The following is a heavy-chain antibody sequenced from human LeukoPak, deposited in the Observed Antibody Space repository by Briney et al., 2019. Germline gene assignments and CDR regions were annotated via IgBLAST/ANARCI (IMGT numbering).Heavy chain of an antibody. CDR3: ARLVGSGYWYFDL. CDR2: INYSGST. V-gene: IGHV4-59*08. Sequence: SETLSLTCTVSGGSISSYYWSWIRQPPGKGLEWIGYINYSGSTNYNPSLKSRVTISVDTSKNQFSLKLSSVTAADTAVYYCARLVGSGYWYFDLWGRGTLVTVSS. D-gene: IGHD1-26*01. J-gene: IGHJ2*01. CDR1: GGSISSYY.